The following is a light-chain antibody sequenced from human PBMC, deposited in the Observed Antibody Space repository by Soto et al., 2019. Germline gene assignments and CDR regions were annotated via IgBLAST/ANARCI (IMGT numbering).Light chain of an antibody. CDR3: QQYGTPLFT. V-gene: IGKV3-20*01. Sequence: IVVTQSPGTLSLSPGERATLSCGASQSVTNNFLAWYQQKPGQAPRLLIYGASSRATGVPDRFSGSGSGTGFTLTISRLEPGDFAVYYCQQYGTPLFTFGPGTKVDIK. CDR2: GAS. J-gene: IGKJ3*01. CDR1: QSVTNNF.